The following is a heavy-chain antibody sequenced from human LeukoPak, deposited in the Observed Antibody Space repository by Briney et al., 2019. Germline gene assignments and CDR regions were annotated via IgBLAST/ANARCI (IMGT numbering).Heavy chain of an antibody. CDR1: GGSISSYY. CDR3: ARLAYWYFDL. D-gene: IGHD3-3*02. CDR2: IYYSGST. Sequence: SETLSLTCTVSGGSISSYYWSWIRQPPGKGLEWIGYIYYSGSTNYNPSLKSRVTMSVDTSKNQFSLKLSSVTAADTAVYYCARLAYWYFDLWGRGTLVTVSS. J-gene: IGHJ2*01. V-gene: IGHV4-59*08.